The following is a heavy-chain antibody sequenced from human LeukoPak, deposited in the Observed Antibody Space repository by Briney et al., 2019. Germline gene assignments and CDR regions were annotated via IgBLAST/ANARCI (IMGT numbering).Heavy chain of an antibody. D-gene: IGHD2-15*01. CDR3: ARDRIGRQYCSGGSCYPWFDP. Sequence: SVKVSCKASGGTFSSYTISWVRQAPGQGLEWMGRIIPILGIANYAQKFQGRVTITADKSTSTAYMELSSLRSEDTAVYYCARDRIGRQYCSGGSCYPWFDPWGQGTLVTVSS. CDR1: GGTFSSYT. J-gene: IGHJ5*02. V-gene: IGHV1-69*04. CDR2: IIPILGIA.